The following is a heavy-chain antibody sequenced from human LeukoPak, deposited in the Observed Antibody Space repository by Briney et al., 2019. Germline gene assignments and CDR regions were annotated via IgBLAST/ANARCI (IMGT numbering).Heavy chain of an antibody. CDR1: GFTFSNYA. CDR2: ISGSGGST. CDR3: AKGVSYYDSSGYILDAFDI. J-gene: IGHJ3*02. D-gene: IGHD3-22*01. Sequence: PGGSLRLSCAASGFTFSNYAMSWVRQAPGKGLEWVSAISGSGGSTYYADSVKGRFTISRDNSKNTLYLQMNSLRAEDTAVYYCAKGVSYYDSSGYILDAFDIWGQGTMVTVSS. V-gene: IGHV3-23*01.